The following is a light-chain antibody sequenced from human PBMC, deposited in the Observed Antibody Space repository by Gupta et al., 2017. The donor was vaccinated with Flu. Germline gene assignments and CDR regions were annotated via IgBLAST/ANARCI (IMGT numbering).Light chain of an antibody. CDR3: QQENSCSYT. J-gene: IGKJ2*01. CDR1: QSISSC. V-gene: IGKV1-5*03. Sequence: PSPLSASVGDRVTITCLASQSISSCLAWYQQKPGKAPKLLIYKASSVESGVPSRFSGSGSGTEFTLTISSLQPDDFATYYCQQENSCSYTFGQGTKLEIK. CDR2: KAS.